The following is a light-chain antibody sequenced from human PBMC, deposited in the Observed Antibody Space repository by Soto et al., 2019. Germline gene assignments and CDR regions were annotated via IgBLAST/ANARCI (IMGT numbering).Light chain of an antibody. V-gene: IGLV2-14*01. Sequence: QSVLTQPVSVSGSPGQSITISCTGTSSDVGGYDYVSWYQQHPGKAPKLMIYEVSNRPSGVSSRFSGSKSGNTASLTISGLQAEDEADYYCTSYTSSNTVVFGGGTK. J-gene: IGLJ2*01. CDR1: SSDVGGYDY. CDR2: EVS. CDR3: TSYTSSNTVV.